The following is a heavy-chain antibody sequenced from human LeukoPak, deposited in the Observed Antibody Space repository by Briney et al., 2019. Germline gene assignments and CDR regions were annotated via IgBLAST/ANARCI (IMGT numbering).Heavy chain of an antibody. J-gene: IGHJ4*02. V-gene: IGHV3-53*01. Sequence: GGSLRLSCAASGFTVSSNYMSWVRQAPGKRLEWVSVIYSGGSTYYADSVKGRFTISRDNSKNTLYLQMNSLRAEDTAVYYCAREHDYALDYWGQGTLVTVSS. CDR1: GFTVSSNY. D-gene: IGHD4-17*01. CDR2: IYSGGST. CDR3: AREHDYALDY.